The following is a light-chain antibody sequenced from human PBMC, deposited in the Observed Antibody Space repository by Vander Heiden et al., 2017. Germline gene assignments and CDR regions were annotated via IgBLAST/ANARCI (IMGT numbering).Light chain of an antibody. V-gene: IGKV1-27*01. CDR1: QGISIY. CDR2: DAS. CDR3: QKYNSAPWT. J-gene: IGKJ1*01. Sequence: DIQMTQSPSSLSASVGDRVTIACRASQGISIYLAWYQQKPGEVPKLLIYDASTLQSGVPSRFSGSGSGTDFTLTISSLQPEDVATYYCQKYNSAPWTFGQGTKVEI.